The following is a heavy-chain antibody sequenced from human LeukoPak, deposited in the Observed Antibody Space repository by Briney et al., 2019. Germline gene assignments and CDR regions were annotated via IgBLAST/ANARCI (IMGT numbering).Heavy chain of an antibody. V-gene: IGHV1-69*05. J-gene: IGHJ5*02. CDR1: GGTFSSYA. CDR2: IIPIFGTA. D-gene: IGHD3-3*01. Sequence: SVKVSCKASGGTFSSYAISWVRQAPGQGLEWMGGIIPIFGTANYAQKFQGRVTITTDESTSTAYMELSSLRSEDTAVYYCARDVGTRFLEWLTWFDLWGQGTLVTVSS. CDR3: ARDVGTRFLEWLTWFDL.